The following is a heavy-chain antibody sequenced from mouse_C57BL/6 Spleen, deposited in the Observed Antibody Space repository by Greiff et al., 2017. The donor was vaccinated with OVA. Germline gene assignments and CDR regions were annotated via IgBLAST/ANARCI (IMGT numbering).Heavy chain of an antibody. Sequence: QVQLQQPGAELVKPGASVKLSCKASGYTFTSYWMHWVKQRPGQGLEWIGMIHPNSGSTNYNEKFKSKATLTVDKSSSTAYMQLSSLTSEDSAVYYCARGGITTVVARNFDVWGTGTTVTVSS. J-gene: IGHJ1*03. CDR3: ARGGITTVVARNFDV. CDR2: IHPNSGST. V-gene: IGHV1-64*01. D-gene: IGHD1-1*01. CDR1: GYTFTSYW.